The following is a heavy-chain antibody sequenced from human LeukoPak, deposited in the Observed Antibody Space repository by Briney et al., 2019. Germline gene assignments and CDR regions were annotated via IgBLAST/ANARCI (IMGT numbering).Heavy chain of an antibody. V-gene: IGHV3-30*03. J-gene: IGHJ4*02. CDR1: GFTFSSYG. CDR3: AAYRAAALRD. Sequence: PGGSLRLSCAASGFTFSSYGMHWVRQAPGKGLEWVAVISYDGSNKYYADSVKGRFTISRDNSKNTLYLQMNSLRAEDTAVYYCAAYRAAALRDWGQGISVTVSS. CDR2: ISYDGSNK. D-gene: IGHD6-13*01.